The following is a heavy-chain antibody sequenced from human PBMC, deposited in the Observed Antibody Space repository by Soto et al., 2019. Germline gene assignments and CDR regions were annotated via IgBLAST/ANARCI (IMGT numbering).Heavy chain of an antibody. J-gene: IGHJ4*02. CDR3: ARGDFLTYDDY. CDR2: INAGNGNT. V-gene: IGHV1-3*01. CDR1: GYTFTSYA. Sequence: QVQLVQSGAEVKKPGASVKVSCKASGYTFTSYAMHWVRQAPGQRLEWMGWINAGNGNTKYSQKFQGRXTXTXXTSASTAYMELSSLRSEDTAVYYCARGDFLTYDDYWGQGTLVTVSS. D-gene: IGHD3-16*01.